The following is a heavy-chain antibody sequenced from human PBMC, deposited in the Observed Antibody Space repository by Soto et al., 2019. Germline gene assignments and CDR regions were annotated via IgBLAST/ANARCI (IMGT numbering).Heavy chain of an antibody. CDR3: ASLGAYYQPLAP. J-gene: IGHJ5*02. D-gene: IGHD2-2*01. CDR1: GDSFSPNY. CDR2: IYFGGTT. Sequence: QVQLQESGPRLVKPSETLSLTCTVSGDSFSPNYWAWIRQPPGKGLEWVGYIYFGGTTSYNPSLKSRVTSALETSNSPFSLRLTSVPAPDPAVYYCASLGAYYQPLAPWAPGTLVTVSS. V-gene: IGHV4-4*09.